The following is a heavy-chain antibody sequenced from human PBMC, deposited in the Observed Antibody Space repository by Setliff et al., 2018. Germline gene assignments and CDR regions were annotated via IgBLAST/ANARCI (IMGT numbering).Heavy chain of an antibody. CDR1: GGSISSYH. CDR3: AREQWLDPPGYYYMDV. J-gene: IGHJ6*03. CDR2: IYIGGSA. V-gene: IGHV4-4*07. D-gene: IGHD6-19*01. Sequence: SETLSLTCTVSGGSISSYHWSWIRQPAGKGLGWIGHIYIGGSANYNPSLKSRVTMSIDTSKNQFSLKLNSVTAADMAVYYCAREQWLDPPGYYYMDVWAKGTTVTVSS.